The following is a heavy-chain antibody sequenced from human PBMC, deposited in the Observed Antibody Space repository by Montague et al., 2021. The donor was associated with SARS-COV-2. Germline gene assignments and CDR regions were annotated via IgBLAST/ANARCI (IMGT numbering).Heavy chain of an antibody. CDR2: INHSGST. J-gene: IGHJ3*01. CDR1: GGSFSGYY. Sequence: SETLSLTCAVYGGSFSGYYWNWIRQPPGKGLEWIGEINHSGSTNYNPSLKSRVTISVDTSNNQFSLKLTSVTTADTAVYYCARGPTNNIGMVATRLDYWGQGTMVTVSS. CDR3: ARGPTNNIGMVATRLDY. V-gene: IGHV4-34*01. D-gene: IGHD5-12*01.